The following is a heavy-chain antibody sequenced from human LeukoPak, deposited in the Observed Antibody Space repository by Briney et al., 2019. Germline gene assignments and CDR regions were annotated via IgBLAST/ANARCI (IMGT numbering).Heavy chain of an antibody. Sequence: SETLSLTCAVSGDSISSSNWWTWVRKPPGKGLEWIGEISLSGSTNYNASLKSRVTISVDKSYNQFSLKLSSVTAADTAVYYCASRWVLTGEPYWGQGTLVTVSS. D-gene: IGHD7-27*01. CDR1: GDSISSSNW. CDR2: ISLSGST. CDR3: ASRWVLTGEPY. V-gene: IGHV4-4*02. J-gene: IGHJ4*02.